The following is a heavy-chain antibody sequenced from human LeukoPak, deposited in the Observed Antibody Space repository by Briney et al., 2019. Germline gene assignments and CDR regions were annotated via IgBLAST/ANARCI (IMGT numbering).Heavy chain of an antibody. CDR1: GGTFNSYT. Sequence: SVKVSCKASGGTFNSYTISWVRQAPGQGLEWMGRIIPILGIANYAQKFQGRVTITADKSTSTAYMELSSPRSEDTAVYYCARNHYYDSSLGYYFDYWGQGTLVTVSS. D-gene: IGHD3-22*01. CDR2: IIPILGIA. CDR3: ARNHYYDSSLGYYFDY. J-gene: IGHJ4*02. V-gene: IGHV1-69*02.